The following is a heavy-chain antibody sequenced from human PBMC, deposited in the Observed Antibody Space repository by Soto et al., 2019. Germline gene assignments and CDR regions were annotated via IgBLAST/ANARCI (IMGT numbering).Heavy chain of an antibody. Sequence: ASVKVSCKASGGTFSSYAISWVRQAPGQGLEWMGGVIPIFGTANYAQKFQGRVTITADESTSTAYMELSSLRSEDTAVYYCARVRYRNGYYYGMDVWGQGTTVTV. J-gene: IGHJ6*02. D-gene: IGHD2-15*01. CDR2: VIPIFGTA. V-gene: IGHV1-69*13. CDR3: ARVRYRNGYYYGMDV. CDR1: GGTFSSYA.